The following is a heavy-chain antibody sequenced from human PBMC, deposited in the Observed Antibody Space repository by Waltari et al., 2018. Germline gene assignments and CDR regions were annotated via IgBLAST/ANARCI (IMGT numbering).Heavy chain of an antibody. Sequence: EVQLLESGGGLVQPGGSLRLSCAASGFTFSSYAMSWGRQAPGKGLEWVSAISGSGGSTYYADSVKCRFTISIDNSKNTLYLQMTSLRAEDTAVYYCAKDLVFWSGPYYFDYWGQGTLVTVSS. V-gene: IGHV3-23*01. J-gene: IGHJ4*02. D-gene: IGHD3-3*01. CDR1: GFTFSSYA. CDR3: AKDLVFWSGPYYFDY. CDR2: ISGSGGST.